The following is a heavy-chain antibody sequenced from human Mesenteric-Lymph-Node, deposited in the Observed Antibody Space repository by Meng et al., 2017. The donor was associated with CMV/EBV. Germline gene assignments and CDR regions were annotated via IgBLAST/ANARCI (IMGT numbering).Heavy chain of an antibody. CDR2: IYYSGST. CDR1: GGSISSYY. D-gene: IGHD6-13*01. CDR3: ARAGFTSSWYNARWFDP. V-gene: IGHV4-59*01. J-gene: IGHJ5*02. Sequence: SETLSLTCTVSGGSISSYYWSWIRQPPGKGLEWIGYIYYSGSTNYNPSLKSRVTISVDTSKNQFSLKMSSVTAADTAVYFCARAGFTSSWYNARWFDPWGQGTLVTVSS.